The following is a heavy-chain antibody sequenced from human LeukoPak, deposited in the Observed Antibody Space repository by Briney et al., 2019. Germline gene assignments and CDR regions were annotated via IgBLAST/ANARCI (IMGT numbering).Heavy chain of an antibody. CDR1: GFIVSSNY. CDR3: AKAQRLTSFGTLDY. J-gene: IGHJ4*02. D-gene: IGHD3-3*01. V-gene: IGHV3-23*01. Sequence: QSGGSLRLSCAASGFIVSSNYMSWVRHAPGKGLEWVSAIGGDGETTYYADSVKGRFTISIDNSKNTLYLQVNSLLSQDTAVYYCAKAQRLTSFGTLDYWGQGTLVTVSS. CDR2: IGGDGETT.